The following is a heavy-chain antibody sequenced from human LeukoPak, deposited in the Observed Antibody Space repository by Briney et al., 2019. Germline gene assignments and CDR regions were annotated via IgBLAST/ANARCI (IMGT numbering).Heavy chain of an antibody. V-gene: IGHV1-8*01. D-gene: IGHD3-22*01. Sequence: ASVKVSRKASGYTFTSYDINWVRQATGQGLEWMGWMNPNSGNTGYAQKFQGRVTMTRNTSISTAYMELSSLRSEDTAVYYCARGPDYYDSSGYWSPLPEDAFDIWGQGTMVTVSS. CDR3: ARGPDYYDSSGYWSPLPEDAFDI. CDR2: MNPNSGNT. J-gene: IGHJ3*02. CDR1: GYTFTSYD.